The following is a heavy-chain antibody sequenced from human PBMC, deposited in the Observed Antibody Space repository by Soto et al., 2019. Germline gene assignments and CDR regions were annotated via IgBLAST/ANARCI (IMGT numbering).Heavy chain of an antibody. Sequence: ASVKVSCKASGYTFTSYGISWVRQAPGQGLEWMGWISAYNGNTNYAQKLQGRVTMTTDTSTSTAYMELRSLRSGDTAVYYCARDLDIVVVPAAIADDYWGQGTLVTVSS. V-gene: IGHV1-18*01. CDR3: ARDLDIVVVPAAIADDY. J-gene: IGHJ4*02. CDR1: GYTFTSYG. D-gene: IGHD2-2*01. CDR2: ISAYNGNT.